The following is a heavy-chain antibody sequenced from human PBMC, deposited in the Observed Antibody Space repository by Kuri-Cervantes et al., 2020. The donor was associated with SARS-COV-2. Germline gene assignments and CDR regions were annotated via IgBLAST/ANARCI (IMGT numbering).Heavy chain of an antibody. Sequence: KVSCKGSGYSFTSYWIGWVRQMPGKGLEWMGIIYPGDSDTRYSPSFQGQVTISADKSISTAYLQWSSLKASDTATYYCARRTRYCSSTSCDIGAFDIWGQGTMVTVSS. D-gene: IGHD2-2*02. CDR2: IYPGDSDT. CDR1: GYSFTSYW. CDR3: ARRTRYCSSTSCDIGAFDI. J-gene: IGHJ3*02. V-gene: IGHV5-51*01.